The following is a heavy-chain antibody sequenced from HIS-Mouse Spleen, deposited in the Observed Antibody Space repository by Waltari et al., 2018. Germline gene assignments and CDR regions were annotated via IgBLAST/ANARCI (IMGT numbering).Heavy chain of an antibody. Sequence: QLQLQESGPGLVKPSETLSLTCTVPVGSISSSTYYWGWIRQPPGKGLEWIGSIYYSGSTYYNPSLKSRVTISVDTSKNQFSLKLSSVTAADTAVYYCARDYGDNWFDPWGQGTLVTVSS. CDR3: ARDYGDNWFDP. J-gene: IGHJ5*02. CDR2: IYYSGST. D-gene: IGHD4-17*01. CDR1: VGSISSSTYY. V-gene: IGHV4-39*07.